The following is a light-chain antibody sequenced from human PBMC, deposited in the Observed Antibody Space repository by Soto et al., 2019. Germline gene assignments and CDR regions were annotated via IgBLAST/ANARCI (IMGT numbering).Light chain of an antibody. J-gene: IGKJ1*01. CDR1: QSVTNNY. Sequence: EIELTQSPGTLSLSPGERASLSCRASQSVTNNYVAWYQQKPGQAPRLLIHDASSRATGIPDRFSGGGSGTDFTLTISRLEPEDFAVYFCQQTAHSPLTFGQGTRVDIK. CDR3: QQTAHSPLT. CDR2: DAS. V-gene: IGKV3-20*01.